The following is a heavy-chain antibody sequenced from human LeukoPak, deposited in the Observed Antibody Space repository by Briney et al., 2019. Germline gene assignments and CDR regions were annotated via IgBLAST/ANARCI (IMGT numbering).Heavy chain of an antibody. CDR3: TTGPYDYGSGTYYH. D-gene: IGHD3-10*01. Sequence: GGSLRLSCAASGFTFSNAWMSWVRQAPGKGLEWVGRIKSKTDGGTTDYAAPVKGRFTISRDDSKNTLYVQMNSLKTEDTAVYYCTTGPYDYGSGTYYHWGQGTLVPVSS. J-gene: IGHJ4*02. V-gene: IGHV3-15*01. CDR1: GFTFSNAW. CDR2: IKSKTDGGTT.